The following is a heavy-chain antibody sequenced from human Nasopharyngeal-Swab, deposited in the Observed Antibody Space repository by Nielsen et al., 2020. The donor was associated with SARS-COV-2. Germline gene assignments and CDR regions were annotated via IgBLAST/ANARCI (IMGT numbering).Heavy chain of an antibody. Sequence: ASVKVSCKASGYTFSNYGITWVRQAPGHGLEWMGWISAHNGNTKYAPRLQGRVTMTTDTSTNTAYMELRGLRSDDMAVYYCATSLHIINTSHTFDYWGQGTLVTVSS. CDR2: ISAHNGNT. CDR1: GYTFSNYG. CDR3: ATSLHIINTSHTFDY. V-gene: IGHV1-18*03. J-gene: IGHJ4*02. D-gene: IGHD1-14*01.